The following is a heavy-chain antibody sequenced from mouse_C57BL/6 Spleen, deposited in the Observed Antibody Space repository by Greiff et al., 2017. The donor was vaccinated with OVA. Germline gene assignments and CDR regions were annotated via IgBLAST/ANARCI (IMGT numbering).Heavy chain of an antibody. J-gene: IGHJ1*03. Sequence: EVQLQQSGPVLVKPGASVKMSCKASGYTFTDYYMNWVKQSHGKSLEWIGVINPYNGGTSYNQKFKGKATLTVVTSSSTAYTELNSLTSEDSAVYYCARGGTTMVTTGRYLDVWGTGTTVTVSS. CDR3: ARGGTTMVTTGRYLDV. CDR1: GYTFTDYY. V-gene: IGHV1-19*01. D-gene: IGHD2-2*01. CDR2: INPYNGGT.